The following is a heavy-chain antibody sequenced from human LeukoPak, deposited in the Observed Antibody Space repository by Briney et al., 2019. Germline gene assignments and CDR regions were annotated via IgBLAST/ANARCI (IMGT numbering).Heavy chain of an antibody. J-gene: IGHJ4*02. D-gene: IGHD4-17*01. Sequence: PGGSLRLSCAASGFTFSSYAMSWVRQAPGKGLEWVSSISGSGGSTYYADSVKGRFTISRDNSKNTLYLQMNSLRAEDTAVYYCAKDGRGDYGVCVNWGQGTLVTVSS. CDR3: AKDGRGDYGVCVN. CDR1: GFTFSSYA. CDR2: ISGSGGST. V-gene: IGHV3-23*01.